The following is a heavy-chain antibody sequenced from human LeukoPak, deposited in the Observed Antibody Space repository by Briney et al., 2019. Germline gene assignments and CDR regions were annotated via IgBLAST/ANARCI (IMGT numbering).Heavy chain of an antibody. CDR2: ISSGGSTI. J-gene: IGHJ3*02. V-gene: IGHV3-11*01. D-gene: IGHD6-19*01. CDR1: GFTFSDSY. CDR3: ASRGDRIAVAGTTAFDI. Sequence: PGGSLRLSCAASGFTFSDSYMSWIRQAPGKGLEWVSHISSGGSTIYYADSVKGRFTISRDNAKNPLYLQMNSLRAEDTAIYYCASRGDRIAVAGTTAFDIWGQGTMVTVSS.